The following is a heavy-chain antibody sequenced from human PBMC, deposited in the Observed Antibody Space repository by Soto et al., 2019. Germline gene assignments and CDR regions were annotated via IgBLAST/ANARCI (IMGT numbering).Heavy chain of an antibody. CDR1: GFTFSSYS. CDR3: ARDLYSSSARYFDY. V-gene: IGHV3-21*01. Sequence: EVQLVESGGGLVKPGGSLRLSCAASGFTFSSYSMNWFRQAPGKGLEWVSSISSSSSYINYADSVKGRFTISRDNAKNSLSLQMKSLRAEDTAVYYCARDLYSSSARYFDYWGQGTLVTVSS. J-gene: IGHJ4*02. D-gene: IGHD6-6*01. CDR2: ISSSSSYI.